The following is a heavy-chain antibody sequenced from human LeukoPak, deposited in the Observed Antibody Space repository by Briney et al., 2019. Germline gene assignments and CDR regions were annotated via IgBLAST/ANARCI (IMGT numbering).Heavy chain of an antibody. Sequence: PSKTLSLTCTVSGGSISSYYWSWIRQPPGKGLEGIGYIYYSGSTNYNPSLKSRGTISVDTSKNHFSLNLRSVPAADTAVYYCARGRYFEPSGMDVWGQGTTVTVSS. V-gene: IGHV4-59*01. CDR3: ARGRYFEPSGMDV. D-gene: IGHD3-9*01. CDR1: GGSISSYY. J-gene: IGHJ6*02. CDR2: IYYSGST.